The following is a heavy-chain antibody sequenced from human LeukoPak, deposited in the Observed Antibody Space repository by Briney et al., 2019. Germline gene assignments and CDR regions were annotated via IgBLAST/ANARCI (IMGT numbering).Heavy chain of an antibody. CDR3: ARRHTSMSSSWYYFDY. CDR1: GYSFTSYW. Sequence: GESLKISCKGSGYSFTSYWIGWVRQMPGKGLEWMGIIYPGDSDTRYSPSFQGQVTISADKSISTAYLQWSSLKASDTAMYYCARRHTSMSSSWYYFDYWGQGTLVTVSS. D-gene: IGHD6-13*01. J-gene: IGHJ4*02. CDR2: IYPGDSDT. V-gene: IGHV5-51*01.